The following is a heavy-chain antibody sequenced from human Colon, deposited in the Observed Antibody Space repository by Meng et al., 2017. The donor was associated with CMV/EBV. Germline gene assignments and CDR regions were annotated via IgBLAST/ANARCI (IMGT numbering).Heavy chain of an antibody. CDR3: AKGFGRFLEWFSPLDS. J-gene: IGHJ4*02. Sequence: GGSLRLPCAASGFIFDDHAMHWVRQAPGRGREWVSLITWDGSVIYYADSVKGRFPISRDNRENSLFLQMNSLRAEDSALYYCAKGFGRFLEWFSPLDSWGQGTLVTVSS. CDR2: ITWDGSVI. D-gene: IGHD3-3*01. CDR1: GFIFDDHA. V-gene: IGHV3-43D*03.